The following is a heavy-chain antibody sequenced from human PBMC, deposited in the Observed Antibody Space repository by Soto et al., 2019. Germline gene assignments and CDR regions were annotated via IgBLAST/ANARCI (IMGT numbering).Heavy chain of an antibody. V-gene: IGHV1-8*01. J-gene: IGHJ4*02. Sequence: SVKVSCKASGYTFTSYDINWVRQATGQGLEWMGWMNPNSGNTGYAQKFQGRVTMTRNTSISTACMELSSLRSEDTAVYYCARGLGDILTGYYDVSLITNHYCGQVTLVTDSS. CDR3: ARGLGDILTGYYDVSLITNHY. D-gene: IGHD3-9*01. CDR2: MNPNSGNT. CDR1: GYTFTSYD.